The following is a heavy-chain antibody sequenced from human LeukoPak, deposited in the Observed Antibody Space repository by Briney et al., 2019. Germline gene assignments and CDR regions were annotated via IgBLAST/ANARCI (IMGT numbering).Heavy chain of an antibody. CDR2: INHRGST. Sequence: SETLSLTCAVYGGSFSANYWSWVRQPPGKGLEWVGEINHRGSTNYNPSLKSRVTISVDTSKNQFSLKLSSVTAADTAVYYCARGRYYYDRRFDYWGQGTLVTVSS. CDR1: GGSFSANY. D-gene: IGHD3-22*01. V-gene: IGHV4-34*01. CDR3: ARGRYYYDRRFDY. J-gene: IGHJ4*02.